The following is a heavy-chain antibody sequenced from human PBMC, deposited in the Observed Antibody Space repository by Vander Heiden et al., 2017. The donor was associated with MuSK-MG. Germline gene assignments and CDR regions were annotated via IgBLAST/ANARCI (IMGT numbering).Heavy chain of an antibody. Sequence: QVQLQESGPGLVKPSGTLSLTCAVSGGSISSSNWWSWVRQPPGKGLEWIGEIYHSGSTNYNPSLKSRVTISVDKSKNQFSLKLSSVTAADTAVYYCARAADERDYVWGSSNYFDYWGQGTLGTASS. V-gene: IGHV4-4*02. D-gene: IGHD3-16*01. CDR1: GGSISSSNW. CDR2: IYHSGST. J-gene: IGHJ4*02. CDR3: ARAADERDYVWGSSNYFDY.